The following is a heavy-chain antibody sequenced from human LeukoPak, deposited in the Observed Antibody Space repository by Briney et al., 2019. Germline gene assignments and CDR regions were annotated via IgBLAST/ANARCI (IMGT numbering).Heavy chain of an antibody. CDR2: IFYSGST. CDR3: ARHGSGYYFFDY. J-gene: IGHJ4*02. Sequence: SSETLSLTCTVSGGSISSSSYYWGWIRQPPGKGLEWIGSIFYSGSTNYNPSLKSRVTISVDTSKNQFSLKLSSVTAADTAVYYCARHGSGYYFFDYWGQGTLVTVSS. D-gene: IGHD3-3*01. V-gene: IGHV4-39*01. CDR1: GGSISSSSYY.